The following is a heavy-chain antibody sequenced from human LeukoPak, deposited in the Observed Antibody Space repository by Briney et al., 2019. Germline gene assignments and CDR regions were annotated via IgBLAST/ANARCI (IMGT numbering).Heavy chain of an antibody. J-gene: IGHJ5*02. CDR3: ARSYGSGSYKHWFDP. D-gene: IGHD3-10*01. Sequence: ASVKVSCKASGYTFTGYYMHWVRQAPGQGLEWMGWINPNSGGTNYAQKFQGRVTMTTDTSTSTAYMELRSLRSDDTAVYYCARSYGSGSYKHWFDPWGQGTLVTVSS. CDR1: GYTFTGYY. CDR2: INPNSGGT. V-gene: IGHV1-2*02.